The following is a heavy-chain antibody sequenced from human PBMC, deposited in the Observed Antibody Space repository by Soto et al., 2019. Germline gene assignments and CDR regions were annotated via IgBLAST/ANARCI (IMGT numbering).Heavy chain of an antibody. CDR1: GGSITSSDYY. CDR2: ISYTEIT. D-gene: IGHD2-21*01. Sequence: QLQLQESGPGLVKPSETLSLSCTVSGGSITSSDYYWGWIRQPPGKGLEWIGTISYTEITYYNPSLKSRLTISVDNSKNHFSLKRRSVTAGDTAVYYCARRYRGGYAWRNWGQGTLVTVSS. V-gene: IGHV4-39*02. CDR3: ARRYRGGYAWRN. J-gene: IGHJ4*02.